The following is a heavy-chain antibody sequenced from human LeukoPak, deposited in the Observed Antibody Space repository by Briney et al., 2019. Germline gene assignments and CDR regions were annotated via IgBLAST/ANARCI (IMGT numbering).Heavy chain of an antibody. V-gene: IGHV3-23*01. J-gene: IGHJ4*02. CDR3: ARDRYSSGWYDY. CDR2: ISTRGET. D-gene: IGHD6-19*01. Sequence: PGGSLRLSCAGSGFTFDNSALSWVRQAPGKGLEWVSAISTRGETNYADSVRGRITISRDNFKRTVFLQLNSLRADDTAIYYCARDRYSSGWYDYWGQGTLVTVSS. CDR1: GFTFDNSA.